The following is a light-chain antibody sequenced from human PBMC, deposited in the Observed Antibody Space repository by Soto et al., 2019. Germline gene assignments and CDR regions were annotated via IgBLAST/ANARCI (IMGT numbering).Light chain of an antibody. J-gene: IGLJ1*01. CDR3: SSYTTSTTVV. Sequence: QSVLTQPASVFGSPGQSITVSCTGTSSDVGGYNFVSWYQQHPGKAPKLMIYEVSSRPSGVSNRFSGSKSGNTASLTISGLQPEDEADYYCSSYTTSTTVVFXTGTKVTVL. CDR2: EVS. V-gene: IGLV2-14*03. CDR1: SSDVGGYNF.